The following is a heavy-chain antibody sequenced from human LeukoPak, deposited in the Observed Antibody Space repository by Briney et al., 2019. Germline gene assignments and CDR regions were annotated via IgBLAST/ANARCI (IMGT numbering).Heavy chain of an antibody. CDR1: GFTVSSNY. CDR2: IYSGGST. CDR3: ARYYGSGSYYDY. V-gene: IGHV3-53*01. D-gene: IGHD3-10*01. Sequence: GGSLRLSCADSGFTVSSNYMSWVRQAPGKGLEWVSVIYSGGSTYYADSVKGRFTISRDNSKNTLYLQMNSLRAEDTAVYYCARYYGSGSYYDYWGQGTLVTVSS. J-gene: IGHJ4*02.